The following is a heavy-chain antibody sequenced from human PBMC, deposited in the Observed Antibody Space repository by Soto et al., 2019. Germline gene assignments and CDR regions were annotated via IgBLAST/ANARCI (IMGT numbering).Heavy chain of an antibody. CDR1: GGSFSAYY. CDR2: INHSGDT. CDR3: ARTGGMDV. J-gene: IGHJ6*02. V-gene: IGHV4-34*01. Sequence: QVQLQQWGAGLLKPSETLSLTCAVYGGSFSAYYWSWLRQTTEKGLEWIGEINHSGDTKYNPSLESRVTISVDTSKSQFSLKLNSVTAADTAVYYCARTGGMDVWDQGATVTVSS.